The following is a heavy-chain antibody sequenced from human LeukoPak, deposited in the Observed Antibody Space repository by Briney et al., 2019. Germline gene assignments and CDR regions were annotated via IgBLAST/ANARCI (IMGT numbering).Heavy chain of an antibody. D-gene: IGHD2-15*01. CDR3: ARARLGYCSGGSCSRSAFDI. V-gene: IGHV4-59*01. J-gene: IGHJ3*02. Sequence: PSETLSLTCTVSGASNNSYYWNWIRQPPGKGLEWIGYIYYSGSTNYNPSLKSRVTISVDTSKNQFSLKLSSVTAADTAVYYCARARLGYCSGGSCSRSAFDIWGQGTMVTVSS. CDR2: IYYSGST. CDR1: GASNNSYY.